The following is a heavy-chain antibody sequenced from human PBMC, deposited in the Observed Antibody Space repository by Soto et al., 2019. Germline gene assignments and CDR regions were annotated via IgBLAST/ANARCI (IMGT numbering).Heavy chain of an antibody. J-gene: IGHJ4*01. V-gene: IGHV1-8*01. CDR3: ARTLYGDNVDY. D-gene: IGHD4-17*01. Sequence: GASVEVSSKASGYAYASNASYWVRQATGQGLEWMGWMNPNSGNTGYAQKFQGRVTMTRNTSISTAYMELSSLRSEDTAVYYCARTLYGDNVDYLGHGTLVTVSS. CDR2: MNPNSGNT. CDR1: GYAYASNA.